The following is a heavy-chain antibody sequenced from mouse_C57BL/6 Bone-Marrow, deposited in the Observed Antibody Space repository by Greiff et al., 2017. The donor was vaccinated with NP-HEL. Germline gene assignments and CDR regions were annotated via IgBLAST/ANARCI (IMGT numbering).Heavy chain of an antibody. CDR3: TTEYYGSSYVRYFDV. Sequence: EVQLQQSGAELVRPGASVKLSCTASGFNIKDDYMHWVKQRPEQGLEWIGWIDPENGDTEYASKFQGKATITADTSSNTAYLQLSSLTSEDTAVYYCTTEYYGSSYVRYFDVWGTGTTVTVSS. V-gene: IGHV14-4*01. D-gene: IGHD1-1*01. J-gene: IGHJ1*03. CDR2: IDPENGDT. CDR1: GFNIKDDY.